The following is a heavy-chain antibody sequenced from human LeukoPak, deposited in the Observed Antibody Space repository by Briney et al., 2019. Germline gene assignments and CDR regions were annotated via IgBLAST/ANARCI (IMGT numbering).Heavy chain of an antibody. CDR2: ISWNSGSI. Sequence: GRSLRLSCAGSGFIFNNYAMHWVRQPPGKGLEWVSGISWNSGSIDYADSVKGRFTISRDNSKNTLYLQMNSLRTEDTAVYYCARVMALWYTSGWPQDYWGQGTLVTVSS. V-gene: IGHV3-9*01. D-gene: IGHD6-19*01. CDR1: GFIFNNYA. J-gene: IGHJ4*02. CDR3: ARVMALWYTSGWPQDY.